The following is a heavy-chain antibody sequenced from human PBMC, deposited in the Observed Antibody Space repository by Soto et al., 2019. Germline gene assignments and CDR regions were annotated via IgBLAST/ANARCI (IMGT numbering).Heavy chain of an antibody. V-gene: IGHV4-61*01. CDR2: VFRSGSI. Sequence: QVHLQESGPGLVRPSESLSLTCNVSGGSMSTGSYFWSWVRQPPGKGLEGIGYVFRSGSINYSPSFKSRVTISIDTSKNQFSLMLKSVTAADTAVYFCARARNRYFDYWGQGALVTVSS. CDR3: ARARNRYFDY. D-gene: IGHD1-1*01. CDR1: GGSMSTGSYF. J-gene: IGHJ4*02.